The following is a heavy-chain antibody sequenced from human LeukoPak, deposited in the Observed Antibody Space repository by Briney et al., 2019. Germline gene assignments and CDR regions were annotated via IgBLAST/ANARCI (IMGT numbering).Heavy chain of an antibody. Sequence: SETLSLTCIVSGGSIISSSHFWGWIRQPPGKGLEWIGTMYYAGTTYNPSLKSRVTISVDTSKEQTSLNLRSVTAADTAVYYCARQLANWGPDLWGQGIHVIVSS. D-gene: IGHD7-27*01. CDR2: MYYAGTT. CDR3: ARQLANWGPDL. J-gene: IGHJ5*02. CDR1: GGSIISSSHF. V-gene: IGHV4-39*01.